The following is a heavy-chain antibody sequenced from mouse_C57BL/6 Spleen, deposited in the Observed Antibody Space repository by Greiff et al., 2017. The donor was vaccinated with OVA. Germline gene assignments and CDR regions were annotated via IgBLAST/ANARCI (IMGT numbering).Heavy chain of an antibody. J-gene: IGHJ2*01. V-gene: IGHV5-16*01. CDR2: INYDGSST. CDR3: ARERYDYGAYFDD. Sequence: EVKLVESEGGLVQPGSSMKLSCTASGFTFSDYYMAWVRQVPEKGLEWVANINYDGSSTYYLDSLKSRFIISRDNAKNILYLQMSSLKSEDTATYYCARERYDYGAYFDDWGQGTTLTVSS. D-gene: IGHD2-4*01. CDR1: GFTFSDYY.